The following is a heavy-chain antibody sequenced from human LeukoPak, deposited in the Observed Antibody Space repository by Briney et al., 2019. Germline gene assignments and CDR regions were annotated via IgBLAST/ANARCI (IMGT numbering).Heavy chain of an antibody. CDR2: IRSKANSYAT. CDR1: GFTFSGSA. Sequence: GGSLRLSCAASGFTFSGSAMHWVRQASGKGLEWVGRIRSKANSYATAYAASVKGRFTISRDDSKNTAYLQMNSLKTEDTAVYYCTRSRKGGLWGTYYFDYWGQGTLVTVSP. J-gene: IGHJ4*02. D-gene: IGHD3-16*01. CDR3: TRSRKGGLWGTYYFDY. V-gene: IGHV3-73*01.